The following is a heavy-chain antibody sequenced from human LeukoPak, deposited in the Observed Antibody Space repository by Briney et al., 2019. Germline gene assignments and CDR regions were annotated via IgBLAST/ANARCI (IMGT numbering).Heavy chain of an antibody. CDR1: GFTFSDSG. V-gene: IGHV3-33*01. CDR3: ARDIGDCSSGRCYSDYIDY. Sequence: GGSLRLSCATSGFTFSDSGFHWVRQAPGKGLECVAVVWYGGTSYADSVKGRFTISRDNSKNTLYLQMNSLRAEDTAVYYCARDIGDCSSGRCYSDYIDYWGQGTLVTVSS. J-gene: IGHJ4*02. D-gene: IGHD2-15*01. CDR2: VWYGGTS.